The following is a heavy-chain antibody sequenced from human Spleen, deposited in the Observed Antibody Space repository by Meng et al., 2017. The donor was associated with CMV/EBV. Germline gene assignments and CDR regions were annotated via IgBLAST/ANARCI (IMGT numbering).Heavy chain of an antibody. J-gene: IGHJ4*02. Sequence: SGGSISSAVHYWSWVRQPPGKGLEWIGYIYYSGSTYYNPSLESRVTISIDTSKNQFSLKLSSVTAADTAVYYCARGSRGYSYGAYDYWGQGTLVTVSS. D-gene: IGHD5-18*01. CDR1: GGSISSAVHY. V-gene: IGHV4-30-4*08. CDR3: ARGSRGYSYGAYDY. CDR2: IYYSGST.